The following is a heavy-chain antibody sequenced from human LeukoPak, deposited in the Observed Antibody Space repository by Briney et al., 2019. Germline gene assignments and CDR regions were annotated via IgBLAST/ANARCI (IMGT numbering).Heavy chain of an antibody. V-gene: IGHV3-23*01. Sequence: PGGSLRLSCAASGFTFSGYAMSWVRQAPGKGLEWVSAISGSGGSTYYADSVKGRFTISRDNSKNTLYLQMNSLRAEDTAVYYCAKRGDYGDYYFDYWGQGTLVTVSS. CDR2: ISGSGGST. CDR3: AKRGDYGDYYFDY. D-gene: IGHD4-17*01. CDR1: GFTFSGYA. J-gene: IGHJ4*02.